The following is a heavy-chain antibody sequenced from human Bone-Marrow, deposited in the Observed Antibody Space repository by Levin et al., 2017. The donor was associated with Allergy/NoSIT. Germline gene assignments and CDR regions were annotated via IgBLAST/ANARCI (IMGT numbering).Heavy chain of an antibody. V-gene: IGHV3-11*01. J-gene: IGHJ6*02. Sequence: GESLKISCAASGFTFSDYYMSWIRQAPGKGLEWVSYISSSGSTIYYADSVKGRFTISRDNAKNSLYLQMNSLRAEDTAVYYCARDMDTAMADVYYDYGMDVWGQGTTVTVSS. CDR2: ISSSGSTI. D-gene: IGHD5-18*01. CDR3: ARDMDTAMADVYYDYGMDV. CDR1: GFTFSDYY.